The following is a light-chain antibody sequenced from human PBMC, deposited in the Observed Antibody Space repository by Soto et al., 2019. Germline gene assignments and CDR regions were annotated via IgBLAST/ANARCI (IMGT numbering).Light chain of an antibody. CDR3: LQDINYPWT. Sequence: DIQMTQSPSTLSGSVGDRVTITCRTSQTISSWLAWYQQKPGKAPKLLIYKASTLKSGVPSRFSGSGSGTDFTLAISSLQPEDSATYYCLQDINYPWTFGQGTKVDIK. CDR2: KAS. J-gene: IGKJ1*01. V-gene: IGKV1-5*03. CDR1: QTISSW.